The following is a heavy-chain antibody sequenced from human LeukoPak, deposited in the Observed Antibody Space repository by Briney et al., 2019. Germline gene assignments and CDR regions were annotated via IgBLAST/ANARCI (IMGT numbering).Heavy chain of an antibody. Sequence: GGSLRLSCAASGFTFTTYTMNWVRQAPGKGLEWVSSVSSNSAYIYYADSVKGRFTISRDNAKNTLYLQMNSLRAEDTAVYYCAKVELLLEINVGVSHLDSWGQGIQVTVSS. CDR3: AKVELLLEINVGVSHLDS. D-gene: IGHD2-15*01. J-gene: IGHJ4*02. V-gene: IGHV3-21*04. CDR1: GFTFTTYT. CDR2: VSSNSAYI.